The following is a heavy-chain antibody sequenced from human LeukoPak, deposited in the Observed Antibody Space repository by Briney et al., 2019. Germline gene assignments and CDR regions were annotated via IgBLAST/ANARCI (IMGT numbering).Heavy chain of an antibody. CDR2: IYYSGST. CDR1: GGSISSYY. CDR3: ARHNGYSSSWGYYYYGMDV. D-gene: IGHD6-13*01. Sequence: PSETLSLTCTVSGGSISSYYWSWIRQPPGKGLEWIGYIYYSGSTNYNPSLKSRVTISVDTSKNQFSLKLSSVTAADTAVYYCARHNGYSSSWGYYYYGMDVWGQGTTVTVSS. J-gene: IGHJ6*02. V-gene: IGHV4-59*08.